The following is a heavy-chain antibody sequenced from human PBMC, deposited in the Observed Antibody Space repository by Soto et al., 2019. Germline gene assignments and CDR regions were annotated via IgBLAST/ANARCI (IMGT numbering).Heavy chain of an antibody. J-gene: IGHJ4*02. D-gene: IGHD3-22*01. V-gene: IGHV3-30*18. Sequence: WGSLRLSCAASGFTFSSYGMHWVRQAPGKGPAWVAFISYDGINKYYADSVKGRFTISRDNSKNTLYLQMNSLRAEDTAVYYCAKDSTIYDSSGYLDYWGQGTLVTVSS. CDR2: ISYDGINK. CDR3: AKDSTIYDSSGYLDY. CDR1: GFTFSSYG.